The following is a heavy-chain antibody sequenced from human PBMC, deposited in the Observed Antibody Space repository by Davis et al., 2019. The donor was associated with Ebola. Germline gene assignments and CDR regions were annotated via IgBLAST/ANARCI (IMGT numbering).Heavy chain of an antibody. CDR1: GGSISSSSYY. V-gene: IGHV4-39*01. J-gene: IGHJ4*02. CDR3: ARRLTYYYDSSGYYTSYYFDY. Sequence: MPSETLSLTCTVSGGSISSSSYYWGWIRQPPGKGLEWIGSIYYSGSTYYNPSLKSRVTISVDTSKNQFSLKLSSVTAADTAVYYCARRLTYYYDSSGYYTSYYFDYWGQGTLVTVSS. D-gene: IGHD3-22*01. CDR2: IYYSGST.